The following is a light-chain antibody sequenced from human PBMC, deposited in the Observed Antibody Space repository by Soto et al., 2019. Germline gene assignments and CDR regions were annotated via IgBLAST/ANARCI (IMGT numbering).Light chain of an antibody. Sequence: EIVLTQSPATLSLSPGERATLSCRPSQGVRSYLAWYHQKPGQAPRLLIYDASNRATGIPARFSGSGSGTDFTLTISSLEPEDFAVYYCQQRSNWPPYTFGQGTKLEIK. CDR2: DAS. CDR1: QGVRSY. J-gene: IGKJ2*01. V-gene: IGKV3-11*01. CDR3: QQRSNWPPYT.